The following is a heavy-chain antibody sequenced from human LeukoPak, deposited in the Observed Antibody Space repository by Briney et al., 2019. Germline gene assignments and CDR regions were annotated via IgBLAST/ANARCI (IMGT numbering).Heavy chain of an antibody. CDR2: IGGGGGST. D-gene: IGHD1-26*01. J-gene: IGHJ4*02. CDR1: GFTFSSYS. Sequence: GGSLRLSCAASGFTFSSYSMSWVRQAPGKGLEWVSAIGGGGGSTYYADSVKGLFTISRDNSKNTLYLQMNSLKAEDTAVYYCARKWGATTGDYWGQGTLVTVSS. CDR3: ARKWGATTGDY. V-gene: IGHV3-23*01.